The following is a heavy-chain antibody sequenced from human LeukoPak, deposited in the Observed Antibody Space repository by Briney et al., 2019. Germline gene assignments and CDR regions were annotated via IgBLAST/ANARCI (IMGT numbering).Heavy chain of an antibody. D-gene: IGHD3-10*01. V-gene: IGHV1-2*02. CDR3: ARDGLDYGSGRLLQAFDI. CDR1: GYTFTGYY. Sequence: GSVKVSCKASGYTFTGYYMHWVRQAPGQGLEWMGWINPNSGGTNYAQKFQGRVTMTRDTSISTAYMELSRLRSDDTVVYYCARDGLDYGSGRLLQAFDIWGQGTMVTVSS. J-gene: IGHJ3*02. CDR2: INPNSGGT.